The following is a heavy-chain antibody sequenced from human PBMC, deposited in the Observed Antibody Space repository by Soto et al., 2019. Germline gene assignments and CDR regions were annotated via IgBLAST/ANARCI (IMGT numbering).Heavy chain of an antibody. J-gene: IGHJ5*02. CDR1: GGSISGGGYS. CDR3: ARYGPRRMTTAKMGPYNCFDP. V-gene: IGHV4-30-2*01. Sequence: SETLSLTCAVSGGSISGGGYSWIWIRQPPGKGLEWIGYIYHSGSTNYNPSHKSRVTISVDTSKNQSSLKLSSVTAADTAVYYCARYGPRRMTTAKMGPYNCFDPWRQRTLVTVSS. CDR2: IYHSGST. D-gene: IGHD4-17*01.